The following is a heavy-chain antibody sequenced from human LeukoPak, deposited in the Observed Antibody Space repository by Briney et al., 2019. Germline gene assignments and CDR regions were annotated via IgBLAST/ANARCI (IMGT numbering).Heavy chain of an antibody. V-gene: IGHV3-21*04. D-gene: IGHD1-26*01. Sequence: GGSLRLSCEASGFTFSSYNMNWVRQAPGKRLEWVSSITSSSSYVFYADSVKGRFTISRDNAKNSLYLQMNSLRAEDTAMYYCARDRYSGSYPLDYWGQGTLVTVSS. CDR1: GFTFSSYN. CDR3: ARDRYSGSYPLDY. J-gene: IGHJ4*02. CDR2: ITSSSSYV.